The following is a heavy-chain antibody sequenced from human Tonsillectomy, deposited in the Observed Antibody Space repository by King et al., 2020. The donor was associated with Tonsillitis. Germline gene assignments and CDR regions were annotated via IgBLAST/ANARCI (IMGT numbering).Heavy chain of an antibody. J-gene: IGHJ4*02. V-gene: IGHV3-23*04. D-gene: IGHD6-19*01. Sequence: VQLVESGGGLVQPGGSLRLSRAASGFTFSNYAMSWVRQAPGKGLEWVSTISTSGGSTYYADSVKGRFTISRDNSKNTLYLQMSSLRVEDTAIYYCAKDVNSGWLYYFDFWGQGTLVTVSS. CDR2: ISTSGGST. CDR1: GFTFSNYA. CDR3: AKDVNSGWLYYFDF.